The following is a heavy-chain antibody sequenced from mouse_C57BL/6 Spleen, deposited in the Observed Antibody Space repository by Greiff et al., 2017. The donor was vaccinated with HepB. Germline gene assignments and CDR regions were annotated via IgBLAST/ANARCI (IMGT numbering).Heavy chain of an antibody. CDR2: IWSGGST. J-gene: IGHJ1*03. CDR1: GFSLTSYG. D-gene: IGHD4-1*01. V-gene: IGHV2-2*01. Sequence: VQLQQSGPGLVQPSQSLSITCTVSGFSLTSYGVHWVRQSPGKGLEWLGVIWSGGSTDYNAALISSLSISKDNAKSQVYLNMNSLQAGDTAIYYCAGTGTSGGDFEVWGTGTTVTVSS. CDR3: AGTGTSGGDFEV.